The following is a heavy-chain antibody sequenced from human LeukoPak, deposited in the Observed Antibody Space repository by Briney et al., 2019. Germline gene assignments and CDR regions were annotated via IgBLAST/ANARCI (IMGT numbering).Heavy chain of an antibody. CDR1: CYSTSSGYY. J-gene: IGHJ4*02. D-gene: IGHD4-23*01. Sequence: SETLSLPCTVSCYSTSSGYYWGWIRQPPGKGLEWIGYIYHSGSTYYNPSLKSRVTISVDRSKNQFSLKLSSVTAADTAVYYCASSVVTRSPFDYWGQGTLVTVSS. CDR2: IYHSGST. CDR3: ASSVVTRSPFDY. V-gene: IGHV4-38-2*02.